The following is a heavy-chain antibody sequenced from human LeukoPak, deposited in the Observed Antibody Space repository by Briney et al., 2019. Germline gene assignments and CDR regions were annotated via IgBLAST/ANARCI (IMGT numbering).Heavy chain of an antibody. CDR1: GYTFTGYY. Sequence: ASVKVSCKASGYTFTGYYIHWVRQAPGQGLEWMGRINPASGGTGYAQRFQGRVTMARDTSITTIYMELSRLKSDDTAVYYCARGLQIWAPHFDYWGQGTLVTVSS. D-gene: IGHD5-18*01. CDR2: INPASGGT. V-gene: IGHV1-2*06. CDR3: ARGLQIWAPHFDY. J-gene: IGHJ4*02.